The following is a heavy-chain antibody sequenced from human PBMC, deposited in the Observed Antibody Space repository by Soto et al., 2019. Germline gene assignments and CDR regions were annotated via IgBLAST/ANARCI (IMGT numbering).Heavy chain of an antibody. Sequence: VGPSETLSLTCAVSGYSISSSNWWGWIRQPPGKGLEWIGYIYYSGTTYYNPSLKSRVTMSVDTSKNQFSLKLTSVTAVDTAVYYCARREIQGPIDYWGQGTLVTVSS. J-gene: IGHJ4*02. V-gene: IGHV4-28*01. D-gene: IGHD1-26*01. CDR1: GYSISSSNW. CDR2: IYYSGTT. CDR3: ARREIQGPIDY.